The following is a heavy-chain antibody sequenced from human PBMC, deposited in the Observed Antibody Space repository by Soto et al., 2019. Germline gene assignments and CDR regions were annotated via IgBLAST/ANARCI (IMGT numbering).Heavy chain of an antibody. Sequence: SETLSLTCTVSGGSISSGGYYWSWIRQHPGKGLEWIGYIYYSGSTDYNLSLKSRVTISVDTSKTPFSLKLSSVTAANTAVYYCARGGVVTAIIENWFDPWGQGTLVTVSS. V-gene: IGHV4-31*03. J-gene: IGHJ5*02. CDR3: ARGGVVTAIIENWFDP. D-gene: IGHD2-21*02. CDR1: GGSISSGGYY. CDR2: IYYSGST.